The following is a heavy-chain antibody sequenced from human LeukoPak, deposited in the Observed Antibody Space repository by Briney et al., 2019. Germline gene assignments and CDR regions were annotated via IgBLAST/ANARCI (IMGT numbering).Heavy chain of an antibody. V-gene: IGHV1-46*01. J-gene: IGHJ6*03. CDR3: ARDHRTYYYGSGDYYYYMDV. Sequence: ASVKVSCKTSGYTFTSYYMHWVRQAPGQGLEWMGIINPSGGSTSYAQKFQGRVTMTRGTSTSTVYMELSSLRSEDTAVYCCARDHRTYYYGSGDYYYYMDVWGKGTTVIISS. CDR1: GYTFTSYY. D-gene: IGHD3-10*01. CDR2: INPSGGST.